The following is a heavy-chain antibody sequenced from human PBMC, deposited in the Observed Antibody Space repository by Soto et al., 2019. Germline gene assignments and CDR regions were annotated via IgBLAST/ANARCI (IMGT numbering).Heavy chain of an antibody. V-gene: IGHV5-51*01. Sequence: GASVKVSCKASGGTFSSYAISWVRQMPGKGLEWMGIIYPGDSDTRYSPSFQGQVTISADKSISTAYLQWSSLKASDTAMYYCARLAVHYYDSSGYYRHYYYGMDVWGQGTTVTVSS. D-gene: IGHD3-22*01. CDR3: ARLAVHYYDSSGYYRHYYYGMDV. CDR2: IYPGDSDT. J-gene: IGHJ6*02. CDR1: GGTFSSYA.